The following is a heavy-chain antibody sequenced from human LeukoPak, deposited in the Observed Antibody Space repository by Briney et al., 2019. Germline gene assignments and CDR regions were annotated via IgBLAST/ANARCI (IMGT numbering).Heavy chain of an antibody. V-gene: IGHV4-30-2*01. CDR2: IYHSGRT. CDR1: GGSISSGRYS. Sequence: SETLSLTRAVYGGSISSGRYSWSWIRQPPGKGLKWIEYIYHSGRTYYNPSLKRRVNISVDSSKNQFSLKLSSVTAADTAVYYCARVFGYSSGRPASYYYYGMDVWGQGTTVTVSS. CDR3: ARVFGYSSGRPASYYYYGMDV. D-gene: IGHD6-19*01. J-gene: IGHJ6*02.